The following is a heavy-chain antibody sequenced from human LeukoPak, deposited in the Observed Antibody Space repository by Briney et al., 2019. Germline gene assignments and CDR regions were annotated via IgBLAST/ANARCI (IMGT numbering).Heavy chain of an antibody. Sequence: GGSLRLSCAASGFTFSSYWMSWVRQAPGKGLEWVANIKQDGSEKYYVDSVKGRFTISRDNSKNTVYLQMNSLRAEDTAVYYCARGSRIVGFRGYHYYYMDVWGKGTTVTISS. V-gene: IGHV3-7*01. D-gene: IGHD1-26*01. CDR3: ARGSRIVGFRGYHYYYMDV. J-gene: IGHJ6*03. CDR2: IKQDGSEK. CDR1: GFTFSSYW.